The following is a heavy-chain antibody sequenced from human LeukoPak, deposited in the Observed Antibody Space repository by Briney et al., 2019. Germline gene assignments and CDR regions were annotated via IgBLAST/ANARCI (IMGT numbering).Heavy chain of an antibody. CDR1: GGSISSYY. CDR2: IYYSGST. J-gene: IGHJ3*02. V-gene: IGHV4-59*01. CDR3: ARYIVSYPHDAFDI. Sequence: ETLSLTCTVSGGSISSYYWSWIRQPPGRGLEWIGYIYYSGSTSYNPSLKSRVTISVDTSKRQFSLKLSSVTAADTAFYYCARYIVSYPHDAFDIWGQGTMVTVSS. D-gene: IGHD1-26*01.